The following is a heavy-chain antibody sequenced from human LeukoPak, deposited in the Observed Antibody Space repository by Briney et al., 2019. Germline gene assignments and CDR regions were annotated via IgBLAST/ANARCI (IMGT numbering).Heavy chain of an antibody. CDR2: IKQDGSEK. CDR1: GFTFSSYW. J-gene: IGHJ4*02. D-gene: IGHD4-17*01. V-gene: IGHV3-7*03. CDR3: ARGQTTVTN. Sequence: GGSLRLSCAASGFTFSSYWMSWVRQAPGKGVEWVANIKQDGSEKDYVDSVKGRFTISRDNAKNSLYLQMSSLRAEDTAVYFCARGQTTVTNWGQGTLVTVSS.